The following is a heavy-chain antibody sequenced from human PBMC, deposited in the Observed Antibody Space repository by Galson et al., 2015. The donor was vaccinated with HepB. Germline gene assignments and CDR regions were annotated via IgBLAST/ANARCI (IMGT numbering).Heavy chain of an antibody. V-gene: IGHV3-48*03. CDR2: ISSSGSTI. CDR1: GFTFSSYE. J-gene: IGHJ3*02. CDR3: ARGYCSSTSCYGSYYDYVWGSYRGDAFDI. Sequence: SLRLSCAASGFTFSSYEMNWVRQAPGKGLEWVSYISSSGSTIYYADSVKGRFTISRDNAKNSLYLQMNSLRAEDTAFYYCARGYCSSTSCYGSYYDYVWGSYRGDAFDIWGQVTMVTVSS. D-gene: IGHD3-16*02.